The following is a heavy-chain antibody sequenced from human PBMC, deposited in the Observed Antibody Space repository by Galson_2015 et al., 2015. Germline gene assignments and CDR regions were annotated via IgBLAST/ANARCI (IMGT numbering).Heavy chain of an antibody. V-gene: IGHV3-23*01. CDR1: GFTFNNYG. CDR3: AKRNSRGCLDP. J-gene: IGHJ5*02. Sequence: SLRLSCAGSGFTFNNYGMSWVRQAPGKGLEWVSGISGLAGTIDYADSVKGRFTISRDNSKNMLYLQMKSLRDEDTALYYCAKRNSRGCLDPWGQGTLVTVSS. D-gene: IGHD2/OR15-2a*01. CDR2: ISGLAGTI.